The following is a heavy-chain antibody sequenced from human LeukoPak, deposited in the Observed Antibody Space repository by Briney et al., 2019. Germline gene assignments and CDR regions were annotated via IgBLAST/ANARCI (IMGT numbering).Heavy chain of an antibody. CDR3: TRDLKNLGNYYYYGMDD. CDR1: GFTFGDYA. CDR2: IRSKAYGGTT. Sequence: GRSLRLSCTASGFTFGDYAMSWVRQAPGKGLEWVGFIRSKAYGGTTEYAASVKGRFTISRDDSKSIAYLQMNSLKTEDTAVYYCTRDLKNLGNYYYYGMDDWGKGTTVTVSS. D-gene: IGHD1-7*01. V-gene: IGHV3-49*04. J-gene: IGHJ6*04.